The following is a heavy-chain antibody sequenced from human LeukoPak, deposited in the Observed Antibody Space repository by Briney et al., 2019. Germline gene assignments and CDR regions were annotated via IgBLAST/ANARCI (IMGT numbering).Heavy chain of an antibody. J-gene: IGHJ4*02. V-gene: IGHV3-21*01. D-gene: IGHD3-3*01. CDR3: ARDGSGGVDY. Sequence: GGSLRLSCAASGFTFSSYSMNWVRQAPGKGLDWVSSISSSSSYIYYADSVKGRFTISRDNAKNSLYLQMNSLRAEDTAVYYCARDGSGGVDYWGQGTLVTVSS. CDR1: GFTFSSYS. CDR2: ISSSSSYI.